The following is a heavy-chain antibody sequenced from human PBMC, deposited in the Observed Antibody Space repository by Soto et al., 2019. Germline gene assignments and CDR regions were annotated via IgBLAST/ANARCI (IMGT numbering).Heavy chain of an antibody. CDR2: ISWNSAGI. D-gene: IGHD3-10*01. CDR1: GFTLHDYA. Sequence: EVQLVESGGGLVQPGRSLRLSCAASGFTLHDYAMHWVRQAPGKGLEWVSVISWNSAGIGYADSMKGRFTISRDNAKNSLYLQMNSLRTEDTALYYCAKDLSGSGTNWYFDLWGRGTLVTVAS. J-gene: IGHJ2*01. CDR3: AKDLSGSGTNWYFDL. V-gene: IGHV3-9*01.